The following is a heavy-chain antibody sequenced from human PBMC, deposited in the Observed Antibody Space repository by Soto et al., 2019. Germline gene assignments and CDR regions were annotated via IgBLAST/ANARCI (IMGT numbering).Heavy chain of an antibody. Sequence: QLQLQESGPGLVKPSETLSLTCTVSGGSINTNGYYWAWIRQPPGKGLEWLGSIYYSGTTYYYSSLKSRVTISSDMSKNQFSLRLPSVTAADTAVYSCARHPIGYYDSWGKGTPVTVSS. CDR3: ARHPIGYYDS. CDR2: IYYSGTT. J-gene: IGHJ5*02. CDR1: GGSINTNGYY. D-gene: IGHD3-16*01. V-gene: IGHV4-39*01.